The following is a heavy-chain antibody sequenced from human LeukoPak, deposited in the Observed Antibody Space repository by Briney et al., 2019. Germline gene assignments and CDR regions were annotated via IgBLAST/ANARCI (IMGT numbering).Heavy chain of an antibody. V-gene: IGHV3-15*01. CDR2: IKSKTDGGTT. CDR3: TTEQYYDFWSGYLFKDY. CDR1: GFTFSNAW. D-gene: IGHD3-3*01. Sequence: GGSLRLSCAASGFTFSNAWMSWVRQAPGKGLEWVGRIKSKTDGGTTDYAAPVKGRFTISRDDSKNTLYLQMNSLKTEDTAVYYCTTEQYYDFWSGYLFKDYWGQGTLVTVSS. J-gene: IGHJ4*02.